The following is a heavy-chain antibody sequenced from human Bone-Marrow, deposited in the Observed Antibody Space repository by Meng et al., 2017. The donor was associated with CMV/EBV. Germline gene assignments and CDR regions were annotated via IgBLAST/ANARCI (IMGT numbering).Heavy chain of an antibody. Sequence: GESLKISCAASGFTFSSYWMSWVRQAPGKGLEWVANIKQDGSEKYYVDSVKGRFTISRDNAKNSLYLQMNSLRAEDTAVYYCARDDIAAAGMGYYYYYGMDVWGQGTKVTVS. CDR1: GFTFSSYW. D-gene: IGHD6-13*01. V-gene: IGHV3-7*01. J-gene: IGHJ6*02. CDR3: ARDDIAAAGMGYYYYYGMDV. CDR2: IKQDGSEK.